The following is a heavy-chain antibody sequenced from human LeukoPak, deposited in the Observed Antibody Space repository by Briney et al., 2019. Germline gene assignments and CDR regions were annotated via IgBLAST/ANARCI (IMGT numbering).Heavy chain of an antibody. CDR3: TRGAPYSSSWP. J-gene: IGHJ5*02. D-gene: IGHD6-13*01. CDR1: GFTFSGYW. V-gene: IGHV3-74*01. CDR2: INTDGSST. Sequence: GGSLRLSCAASGFTFSGYWMHWVRQAPGKGLVWVSRINTDGSSTSYTDSVKGRFTIPRDNAKNTLFLQMNSLRAEDTAVYYCTRGAPYSSSWPWGQGTLVTVSS.